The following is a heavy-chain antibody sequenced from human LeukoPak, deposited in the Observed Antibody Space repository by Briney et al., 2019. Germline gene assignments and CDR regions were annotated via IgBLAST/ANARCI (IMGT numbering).Heavy chain of an antibody. Sequence: ASVKVSCKVSGYTLTELSMHWVRQAPGKGLEWMGGFDPEDGETIYAQKFQGRVTMTEDTSTDTAYMELGSLRSEDTAVYYCAIRDYYDSSGYRWYFDYWGQGTLVTVSS. J-gene: IGHJ4*02. CDR1: GYTLTELS. CDR3: AIRDYYDSSGYRWYFDY. V-gene: IGHV1-24*01. CDR2: FDPEDGET. D-gene: IGHD3-22*01.